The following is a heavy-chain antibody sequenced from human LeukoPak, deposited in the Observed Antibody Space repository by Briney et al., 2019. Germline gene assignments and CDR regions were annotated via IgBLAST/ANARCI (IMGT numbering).Heavy chain of an antibody. CDR3: AKDGWYSSSSRGYFDY. V-gene: IGHV3-23*01. CDR2: ISGSGGSA. J-gene: IGHJ4*02. CDR1: GFTFSTYA. D-gene: IGHD6-6*01. Sequence: GGSLRLSCAASGFTFSTYAMSWVRQAPGKRLEWVSAISGSGGSAYYADSVKGRLTISRDNSKNTLYLQMNSLRAEDTAVYYCAKDGWYSSSSRGYFDYWGQGTLVTVSS.